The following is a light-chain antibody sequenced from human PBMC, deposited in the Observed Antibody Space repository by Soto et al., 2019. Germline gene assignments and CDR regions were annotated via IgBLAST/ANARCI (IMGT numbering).Light chain of an antibody. CDR1: QSVSSSY. J-gene: IGKJ4*01. V-gene: IGKV3-20*01. CDR3: QQYGSSPPGLT. CDR2: GAS. Sequence: EIVLTQSPGTLSLSPGERATLSCRASQSVSSSYLAWYQQKPGQAPRLLIYGASSRATGIPDRFSGSGSETDFTLTISRLEPEDFAVYYCQQYGSSPPGLTFGGGTKVEIK.